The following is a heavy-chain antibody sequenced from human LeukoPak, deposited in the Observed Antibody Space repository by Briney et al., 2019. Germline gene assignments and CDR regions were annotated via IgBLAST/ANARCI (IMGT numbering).Heavy chain of an antibody. J-gene: IGHJ4*02. Sequence: GGSLRLSCAASGFTFSSYEMNWVRQARGKGLEWLSYISYTGSNKYYADSVKGRFTISRDNAKNSLYLQMNSLRAEDTAVYYCARDLGSTAMEIDYWGQGTLVTVSS. D-gene: IGHD5-18*01. CDR2: ISYTGSNK. CDR1: GFTFSSYE. CDR3: ARDLGSTAMEIDY. V-gene: IGHV3-48*03.